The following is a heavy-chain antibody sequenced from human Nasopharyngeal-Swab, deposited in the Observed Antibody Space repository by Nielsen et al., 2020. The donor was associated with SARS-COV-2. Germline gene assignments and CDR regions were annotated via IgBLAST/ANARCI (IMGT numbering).Heavy chain of an antibody. CDR1: GDAFSRFG. J-gene: IGHJ6*02. Sequence: SVKVSCKASGDAFSRFGISWVRQAPGQGLEWMGGIIPAFGTPTYAQDSAQDLQGRVTISADESTSTAYMELSSPRSEDTAVYYCDRGKGTSYYYYYGMDVWGQGTTVTVSS. V-gene: IGHV1-69*13. D-gene: IGHD1/OR15-1a*01. CDR3: DRGKGTSYYYYYGMDV. CDR2: IIPAFGTP.